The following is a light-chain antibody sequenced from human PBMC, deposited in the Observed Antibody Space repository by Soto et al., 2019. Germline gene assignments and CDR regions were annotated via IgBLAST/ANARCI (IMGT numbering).Light chain of an antibody. Sequence: QSVLTQPASVSGSPGQSITISCTGSNSDIGGYNYVSWYDHHPGKAPRLIIYEVSNRPSGVSNRFSGSKSGNTASLTISGLQAEDEAHYYCSSYRSTSPCVLGTGTKVTVL. J-gene: IGLJ1*01. CDR3: SSYRSTSPCV. V-gene: IGLV2-14*01. CDR1: NSDIGGYNY. CDR2: EVS.